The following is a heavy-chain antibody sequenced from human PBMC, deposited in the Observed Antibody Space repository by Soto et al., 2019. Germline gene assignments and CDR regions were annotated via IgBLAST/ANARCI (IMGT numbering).Heavy chain of an antibody. CDR3: ARGSGSYPDSVLASFDY. CDR2: ITGSGDRT. J-gene: IGHJ4*02. Sequence: GGSLRLSCAASGFTFSFYAMTWVRQAPGKGLQWVSAITGSGDRTYYADSVKGRFTVSRDTSKNTLYLQMNSLRAEDTAVYYCARGSGSYPDSVLASFDYWGQGTLVTVSS. D-gene: IGHD3-10*01. V-gene: IGHV3-23*01. CDR1: GFTFSFYA.